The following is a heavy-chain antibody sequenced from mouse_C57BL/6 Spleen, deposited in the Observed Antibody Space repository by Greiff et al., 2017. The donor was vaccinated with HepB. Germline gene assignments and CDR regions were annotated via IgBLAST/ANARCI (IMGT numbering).Heavy chain of an antibody. V-gene: IGHV1-55*01. CDR2: IYPGSGST. CDR1: GYTFTSYW. Sequence: QVQLQQPGAELVMPGASVKMSCKASGYTFTSYWITWVKQRPGQGLEWIGDIYPGSGSTNYNEKFKSKATLTVDTSSSTAYMQLSSLTSEDSAVYYCARMDYYYGSSFFDYWGQGTTLTVSS. J-gene: IGHJ2*01. CDR3: ARMDYYYGSSFFDY. D-gene: IGHD1-1*01.